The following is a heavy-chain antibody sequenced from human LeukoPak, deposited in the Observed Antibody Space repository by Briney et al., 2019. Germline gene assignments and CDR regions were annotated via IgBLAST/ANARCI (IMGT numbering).Heavy chain of an antibody. Sequence: GGSLRLSCAASGFTFSSYSMNWVRQAPGKGLQWVSYISSSTSTIYCADSVKGRFTISRDNAKNSLYLQMNSLRAEDTAVYYCARLPDLDYWGQGTLVTVSS. CDR2: ISSSTSTI. CDR3: ARLPDLDY. D-gene: IGHD1-14*01. V-gene: IGHV3-48*04. CDR1: GFTFSSYS. J-gene: IGHJ4*02.